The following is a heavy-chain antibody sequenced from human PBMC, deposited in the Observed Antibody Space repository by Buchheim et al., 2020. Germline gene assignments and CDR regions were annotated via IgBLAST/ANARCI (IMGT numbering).Heavy chain of an antibody. D-gene: IGHD6-13*01. CDR1: GGSISSYY. J-gene: IGHJ6*02. V-gene: IGHV4-59*01. CDR3: ARGFRYSSSWDPSYHYYSMDV. Sequence: QVQLQESGPGLVKPSETLSLTCTVSGGSISSYYWSWIRQPPGKGLEWIGYIYYSGSTNYNPSLKSRVTISVDTSKNQFSLKLSSVTAADTAVYYCARGFRYSSSWDPSYHYYSMDVWGQGTT. CDR2: IYYSGST.